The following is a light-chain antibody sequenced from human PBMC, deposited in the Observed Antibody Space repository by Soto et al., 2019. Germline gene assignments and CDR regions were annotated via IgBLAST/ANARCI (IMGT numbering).Light chain of an antibody. CDR3: QQYNSYSRT. CDR2: AAS. V-gene: IGKV1-17*01. CDR1: QRISNY. J-gene: IGKJ1*01. Sequence: DIQLTQSPSSLSASVGDRVTITCRASQRISNYLSWYQQKPGKAPKLLIYAASSLQSGVPSRFSGSGSGTEFTLTISSLQPDDFATYYCQQYNSYSRTFGQGTKVDIK.